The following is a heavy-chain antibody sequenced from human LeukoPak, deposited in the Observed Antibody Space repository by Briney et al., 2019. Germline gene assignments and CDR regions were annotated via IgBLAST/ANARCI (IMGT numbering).Heavy chain of an antibody. Sequence: SGGSLRLSRAASGFTFSSYGMHWVRQAPGKGLEWVAFIRYDGSNKYYTDSVKGRFTISRDNSRNTLYLQMDSLRAEDTAVYYCATTLGYCSSTSCYTPFGFWGQGTLVTVSP. CDR3: ATTLGYCSSTSCYTPFGF. CDR2: IRYDGSNK. V-gene: IGHV3-30*02. CDR1: GFTFSSYG. J-gene: IGHJ4*02. D-gene: IGHD2-2*02.